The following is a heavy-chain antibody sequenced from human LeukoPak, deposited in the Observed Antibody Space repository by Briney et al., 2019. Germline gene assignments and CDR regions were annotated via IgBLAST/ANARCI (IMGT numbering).Heavy chain of an antibody. V-gene: IGHV4-34*01. J-gene: IGHJ4*02. CDR3: ARPRYGSADY. D-gene: IGHD3-10*01. Sequence: SETLSLTCAVYGGSFSGYYWSWIRQPPGKGLEWIGEINHSGSTNYNPSLKSRVTISVDTSKNQFSLKLSSVTAADTAMYYCARPRYGSADYWGQGTPVTVSS. CDR2: INHSGST. CDR1: GGSFSGYY.